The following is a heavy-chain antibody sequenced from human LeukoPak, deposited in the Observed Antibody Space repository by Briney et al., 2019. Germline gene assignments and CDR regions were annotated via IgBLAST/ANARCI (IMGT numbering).Heavy chain of an antibody. CDR3: ASVGDSNDLVY. CDR1: GGSLSPYY. D-gene: IGHD1-1*01. J-gene: IGHJ4*02. CDR2: ILYNGRTT. Sequence: SETQSLTCTVSGGSLSPYYWSWIRQAPGKGLQWIGYILYNGRTTNYNPSLKSRATILVDTSNNQFSLKLNSVTAADTAVYYCASVGDSNDLVYLGQGILVTVSS. V-gene: IGHV4-59*01.